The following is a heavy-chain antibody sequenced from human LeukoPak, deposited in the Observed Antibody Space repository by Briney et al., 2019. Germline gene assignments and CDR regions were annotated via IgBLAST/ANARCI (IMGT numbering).Heavy chain of an antibody. V-gene: IGHV5-51*01. CDR1: GYSFTSYW. Sequence: RGESLKISCKGSGYSFTSYWIGWVRQMPGKGLEWMGIIYPGDSDTRYSPSFQGQVTISADKSISTAYLQWGSLKALDTAMYYCARKNYYDSSGSYSLDYWGQGTLVTVSS. J-gene: IGHJ4*02. D-gene: IGHD3-22*01. CDR2: IYPGDSDT. CDR3: ARKNYYDSSGSYSLDY.